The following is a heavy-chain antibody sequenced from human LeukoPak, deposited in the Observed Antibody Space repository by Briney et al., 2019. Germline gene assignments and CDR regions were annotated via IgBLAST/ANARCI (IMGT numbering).Heavy chain of an antibody. Sequence: PGGSLRLSCAASGFTFSSFAMTWVRQAPGKGLEWVSTIGGSGGTTYYADSVKGRFTISRDNAKNSLYLQMNSLRAEDTAVYYCATSIAVAGMWGDYWGQGTLVTVSS. CDR1: GFTFSSFA. D-gene: IGHD6-19*01. CDR3: ATSIAVAGMWGDY. V-gene: IGHV3-23*01. CDR2: IGGSGGTT. J-gene: IGHJ4*02.